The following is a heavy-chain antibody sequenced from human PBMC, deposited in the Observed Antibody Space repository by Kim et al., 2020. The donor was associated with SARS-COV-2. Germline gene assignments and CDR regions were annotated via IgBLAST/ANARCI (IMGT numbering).Heavy chain of an antibody. CDR1: GGSISSGGYY. J-gene: IGHJ3*02. Sequence: SETLSLTCTVSGGSISSGGYYWSWIRQHPGKGLEWIGHIYYSGSTYYNPSLKSRVTISVDTSKNQFSLKLSSVTAADTAVYYCARVARITIFGVVNSAFDIWGQGTMVTVSS. V-gene: IGHV4-31*03. CDR3: ARVARITIFGVVNSAFDI. D-gene: IGHD3-3*01. CDR2: IYYSGST.